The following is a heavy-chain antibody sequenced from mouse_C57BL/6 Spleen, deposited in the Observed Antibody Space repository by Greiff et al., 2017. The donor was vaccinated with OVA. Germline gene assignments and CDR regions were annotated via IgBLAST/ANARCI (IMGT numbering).Heavy chain of an antibody. CDR1: GYSFTGYY. CDR2: INPSTGGT. D-gene: IGHD1-1*01. J-gene: IGHJ2*01. V-gene: IGHV1-42*01. Sequence: EVQLQQSGPELVKPGASVKISCKASGYSFTGYYMNWVKQSPEKSLEWIGEINPSTGGTTYNQKFKAKATLTVDKSSSTAYMQLKSMMSEDSAVYYCARGATVESFDYWGQGTTLTVSS. CDR3: ARGATVESFDY.